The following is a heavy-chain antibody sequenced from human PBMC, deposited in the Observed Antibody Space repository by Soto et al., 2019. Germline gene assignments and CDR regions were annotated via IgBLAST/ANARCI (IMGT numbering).Heavy chain of an antibody. CDR1: GGSISSYY. Sequence: SETLSLTCTVSGGSISSYYWSWIRQPPGKGLEWIGYIYYSGSTNYNPSLKSRVTISVDTSKNQFSLKLSSVTAADTAVYYCARGSGYYDFWSGYYADAFDIWGQETMVTVSS. CDR3: ARGSGYYDFWSGYYADAFDI. CDR2: IYYSGST. V-gene: IGHV4-59*01. D-gene: IGHD3-3*01. J-gene: IGHJ3*02.